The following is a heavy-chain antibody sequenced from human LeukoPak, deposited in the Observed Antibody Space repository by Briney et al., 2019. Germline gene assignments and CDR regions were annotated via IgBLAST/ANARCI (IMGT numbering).Heavy chain of an antibody. D-gene: IGHD3-3*01. CDR3: ATKEAIFGVVNHFDY. V-gene: IGHV1-24*01. Sequence: ASVTVSCTVSGYTLTELSMHWVRQAPGKGLEWMGGFDPEDGETIYAQKFQGRVTMTEDTSTDTAYMELSSLRSEDTAVYYCATKEAIFGVVNHFDYWGQGTLVTVSS. CDR1: GYTLTELS. J-gene: IGHJ4*02. CDR2: FDPEDGET.